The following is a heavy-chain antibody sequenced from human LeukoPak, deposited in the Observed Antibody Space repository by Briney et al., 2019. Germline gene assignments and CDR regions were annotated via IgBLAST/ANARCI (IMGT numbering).Heavy chain of an antibody. CDR3: AQGRSSPNYYDSSGYYDY. V-gene: IGHV3-23*01. D-gene: IGHD3-22*01. Sequence: PGGSLRLSCAASGFTFGSYAMSWVRQAPGKGLEWVSAISGSGGSTYYADSVKGRFTISRDNSKNTLYLQMNSLRAEGTAVYYCAQGRSSPNYYDSSGYYDYWGQGTLVTVSS. CDR2: ISGSGGST. CDR1: GFTFGSYA. J-gene: IGHJ4*02.